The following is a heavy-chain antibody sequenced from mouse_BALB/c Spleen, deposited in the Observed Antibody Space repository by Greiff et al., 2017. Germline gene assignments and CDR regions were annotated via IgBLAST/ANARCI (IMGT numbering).Heavy chain of an antibody. Sequence: QVTLKESGPGILQPSQTLSLTCSFSGFSLSTSGMGVSWIRQPSGKGLEWLAHIYWDDDKRYNPSLKSRLTISKDTSSNQVFLKITSVDTADTATYYCARRGVLRLHYYAMDYWGQGTSVTVSS. D-gene: IGHD1-2*01. CDR3: ARRGVLRLHYYAMDY. CDR2: IYWDDDK. V-gene: IGHV8-12*01. J-gene: IGHJ4*01. CDR1: GFSLSTSGMG.